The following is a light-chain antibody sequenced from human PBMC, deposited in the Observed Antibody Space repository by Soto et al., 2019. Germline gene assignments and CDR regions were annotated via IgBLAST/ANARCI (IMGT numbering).Light chain of an antibody. Sequence: QSVLTQPPSVSGAPGQRVTIPCTGSSPNIGAGYDVHWYQQLPGTAPKLLIYGTSNRPSGVPDRFSGSKSGTSASLAITGLQAEDEADYYCQSYDSSLSGHVVFGGGTKLTVL. CDR3: QSYDSSLSGHVV. J-gene: IGLJ2*01. V-gene: IGLV1-40*01. CDR2: GTS. CDR1: SPNIGAGYD.